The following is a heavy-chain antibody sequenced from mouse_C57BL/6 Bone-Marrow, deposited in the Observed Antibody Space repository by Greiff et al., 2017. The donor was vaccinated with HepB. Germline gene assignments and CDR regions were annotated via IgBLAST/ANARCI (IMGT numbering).Heavy chain of an antibody. J-gene: IGHJ2*01. CDR2: IHPNSGST. V-gene: IGHV1-64*01. D-gene: IGHD2-5*01. CDR3: ARYYSNYVYFDY. CDR1: GYTFTSYW. Sequence: QVQLQQPGAELVKPGASVKLSCKASGYTFTSYWMHWVKQRPGQGLEWIGMIHPNSGSTNYNEKFKSKATLTVDKSSSTAYMQLRSLTSEDSAVYYCARYYSNYVYFDYWGQGTTLTVSS.